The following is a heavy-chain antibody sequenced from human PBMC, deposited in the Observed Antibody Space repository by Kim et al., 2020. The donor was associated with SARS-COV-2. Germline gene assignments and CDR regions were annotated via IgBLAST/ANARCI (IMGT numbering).Heavy chain of an antibody. Sequence: TYYTDSWKGRFTISRDNSKNTLYLQMNSLRAEDTAVYYCAKGGWLRQFDYWGQGTLVTVSS. D-gene: IGHD5-12*01. CDR2: T. J-gene: IGHJ4*02. V-gene: IGHV3-23*01. CDR3: AKGGWLRQFDY.